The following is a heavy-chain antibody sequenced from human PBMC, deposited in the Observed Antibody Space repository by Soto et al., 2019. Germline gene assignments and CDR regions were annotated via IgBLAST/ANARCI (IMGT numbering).Heavy chain of an antibody. CDR1: GGSISSGGYY. V-gene: IGHV4-31*03. Sequence: KPSETLSLTCTVSGGSISSGGYYWSWIRQHPGKGLEWIGYIYYSGSTYYNPSLKSRVTISVDTSKNQFSLKLSSVTAADTAVYYCARVRGGSGTRWFDPWGQGTLVTVSS. CDR2: IYYSGST. CDR3: ARVRGGSGTRWFDP. D-gene: IGHD3-10*01. J-gene: IGHJ5*02.